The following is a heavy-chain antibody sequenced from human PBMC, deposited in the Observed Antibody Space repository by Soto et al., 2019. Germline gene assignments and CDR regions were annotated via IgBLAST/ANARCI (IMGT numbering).Heavy chain of an antibody. V-gene: IGHV1-58*01. D-gene: IGHD3-16*01. CDR2: IVVGSGNT. CDR1: GFTFTSSA. Sequence: SVKVSCKASGFTFTSSAVQWVRQARGQRLEWIGWIVVGSGNTNYAQKFQERVTITRDMSTSTAYMELSSLRSEDTAVYYCAADRGRQTSGWLPSYYYYYGMDVWGQGTTVTVSS. CDR3: AADRGRQTSGWLPSYYYYYGMDV. J-gene: IGHJ6*02.